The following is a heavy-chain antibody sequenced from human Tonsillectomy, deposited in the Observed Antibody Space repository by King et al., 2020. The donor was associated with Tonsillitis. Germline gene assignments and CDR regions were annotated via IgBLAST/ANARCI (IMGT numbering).Heavy chain of an antibody. D-gene: IGHD6-13*01. CDR1: GGSIKNYY. J-gene: IGHJ4*02. CDR3: SRVGTYSSTWYDASDFYFFDF. V-gene: IGHV4-59*01. CDR2: IFYTGST. Sequence: VQLQESGPGVGKPSETLSLTCTVSGGSIKNYYWSWIRQSPGKGLEWIGHIFYTGSTNYNPSLRSRVTISVDTSKNHFSLNLISVTAADTAVYYCSRVGTYSSTWYDASDFYFFDFWGQGALVTVSS.